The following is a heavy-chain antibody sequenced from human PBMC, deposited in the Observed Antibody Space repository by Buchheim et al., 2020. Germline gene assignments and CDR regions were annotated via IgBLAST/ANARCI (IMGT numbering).Heavy chain of an antibody. CDR3: ARRGSIAARGRYFDY. CDR1: GGSISSSSYY. D-gene: IGHD6-6*01. J-gene: IGHJ4*02. Sequence: QLQLQESGPGLMKPSETLSLTCTVSGGSISSSSYYWGWIRQPPGKGLEWIGSIYYSGSTYYNPSLKSRVTISVDTSKNQFSLKLSSVTAADTAVYYCARRGSIAARGRYFDYWGQGTL. V-gene: IGHV4-39*01. CDR2: IYYSGST.